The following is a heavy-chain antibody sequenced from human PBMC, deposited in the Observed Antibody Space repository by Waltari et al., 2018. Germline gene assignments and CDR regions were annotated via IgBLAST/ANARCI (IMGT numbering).Heavy chain of an antibody. CDR2: INPTGDQT. J-gene: IGHJ5*02. D-gene: IGHD3-9*01. V-gene: IGHV1-46*01. CDR1: GHTFSSYY. Sequence: QVHLVQSGVEVKKPGASVKVSCKASGHTFSSYYVHWLRQAPGQGLEWMGMINPTGDQTTYAQRFQGRVTMTRDTSTTTAYMYLRSLKSEDTAVYFCAMSTGYSRFDPWGQGTRVTVSS. CDR3: AMSTGYSRFDP.